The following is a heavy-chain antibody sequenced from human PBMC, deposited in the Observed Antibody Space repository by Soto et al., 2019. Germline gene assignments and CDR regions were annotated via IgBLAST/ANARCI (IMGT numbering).Heavy chain of an antibody. V-gene: IGHV4-30-4*01. Sequence: SETVSLTCTVSGGSISSGDYYWSWIRQPPGKGLEWIGYIYYSGSTYYNPSLKSRVTISVDTSKNQFSLKLSSVTAADTAVYYCARDGGYCSSTSCYKGTDYWGQGTLVTVSS. CDR1: GGSISSGDYY. J-gene: IGHJ4*02. D-gene: IGHD2-2*02. CDR2: IYYSGST. CDR3: ARDGGYCSSTSCYKGTDY.